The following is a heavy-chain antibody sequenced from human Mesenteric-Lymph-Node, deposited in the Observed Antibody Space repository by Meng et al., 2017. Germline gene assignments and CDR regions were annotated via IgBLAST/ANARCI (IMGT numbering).Heavy chain of an antibody. D-gene: IGHD3-16*02. CDR1: CGSISTYY. CDR3: ARHQNGGTYPLDY. Sequence: QVPLQGAAPGLVTASETLSLPFAVSCGSISTYYWSWMRQPPGKGLVWIGNNYYSGSTNYTPSLASRVTISVDSSKNQFSLKLSSVTAADTAVYYCARHQNGGTYPLDYWGQGTLVTVSS. V-gene: IGHV4-59*08. J-gene: IGHJ4*02. CDR2: NYYSGST.